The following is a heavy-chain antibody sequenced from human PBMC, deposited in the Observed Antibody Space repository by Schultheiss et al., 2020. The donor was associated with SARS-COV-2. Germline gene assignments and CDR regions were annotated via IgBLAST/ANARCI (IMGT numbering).Heavy chain of an antibody. CDR1: GFIFSSYT. Sequence: GGSLRLSCAASGFIFSSYTMNWVRRAPGKGLQWVSSITSSSGYRFYEDSVKGRFTISRDNAKNTLYLQMNSLRAEDTAVYFCAKDTDHSPLFLFDSWGQGTLVTVSS. D-gene: IGHD2-21*01. CDR2: ITSSSGYR. CDR3: AKDTDHSPLFLFDS. V-gene: IGHV3-21*04. J-gene: IGHJ4*02.